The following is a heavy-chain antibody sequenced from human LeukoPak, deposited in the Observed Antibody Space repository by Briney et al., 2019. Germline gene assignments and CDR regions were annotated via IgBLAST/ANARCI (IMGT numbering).Heavy chain of an antibody. CDR2: IYYSGAT. CDR1: GGSISTYY. CDR3: ARGRGYSNYRLHY. D-gene: IGHD4-11*01. Sequence: SETLSLTCTVSGGSISTYYWNWIRQPPGKGLEWIGYIYYSGATNYNPSLKSRVTISVDTSKNQFSLKLSSVTAADTAVYYCARGRGYSNYRLHYWGQGTLVTVSS. J-gene: IGHJ4*02. V-gene: IGHV4-59*01.